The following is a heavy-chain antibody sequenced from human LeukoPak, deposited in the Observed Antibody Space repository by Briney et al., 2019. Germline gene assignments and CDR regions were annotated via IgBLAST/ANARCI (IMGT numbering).Heavy chain of an antibody. D-gene: IGHD3-22*01. Sequence: GGSLRLSCAASGFTFSSYGMHWVRQAPGKGLEWVAIIWYDGSNKYYADSVKGRFTISRDNSRNTLYLQMNSLRAEDTAVYYCAKVDDSSGYYPQDWGQGTLVTVSS. CDR2: IWYDGSNK. CDR1: GFTFSSYG. J-gene: IGHJ4*02. CDR3: AKVDDSSGYYPQD. V-gene: IGHV3-33*06.